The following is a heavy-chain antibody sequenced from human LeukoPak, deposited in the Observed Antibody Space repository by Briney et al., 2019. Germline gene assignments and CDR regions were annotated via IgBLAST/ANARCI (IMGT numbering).Heavy chain of an antibody. Sequence: HPGGSLRLSCAASGFTFSSYAMSWVRQAPGKGLEWVSAISGSSGSTYYADSVKGRFTISRDNSKNTPYLQMDSLRAEDTAVYYCAKDRSYGYVFGRNWFDPWGQGTLVTVSS. J-gene: IGHJ5*02. CDR2: ISGSSGST. CDR3: AKDRSYGYVFGRNWFDP. D-gene: IGHD5-18*01. CDR1: GFTFSSYA. V-gene: IGHV3-23*01.